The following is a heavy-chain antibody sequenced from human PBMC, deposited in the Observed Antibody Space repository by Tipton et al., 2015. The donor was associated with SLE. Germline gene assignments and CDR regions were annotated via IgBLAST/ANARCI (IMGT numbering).Heavy chain of an antibody. CDR1: GGSFSGYY. CDR3: ATTYSGLLWFGEGGGYFDN. J-gene: IGHJ4*02. V-gene: IGHV4-34*01. CDR2: INHSGSA. Sequence: TLSLTCAVYGGSFSGYYWIWIRQPPGKGLEWIGEINHSGSAYYNPSLKSRVTISIDTSKNQFSLKLSSVTAADTAVYYCATTYSGLLWFGEGGGYFDNWGQGTLVTVSS. D-gene: IGHD3-10*01.